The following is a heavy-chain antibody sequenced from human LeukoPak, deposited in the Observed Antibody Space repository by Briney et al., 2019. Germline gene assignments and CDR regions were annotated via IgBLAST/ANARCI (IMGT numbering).Heavy chain of an antibody. V-gene: IGHV3-53*01. CDR3: ARDFDSGYSLDFDY. Sequence: GGSLRLSCAASGFTVSSNYMSWVRQAPGQGLEWVSVIYSGGSTYYADSVKGRFTISRDSSKNTLYLQMNSLRAEDTAVYYCARDFDSGYSLDFDYWGQGTLVTVSS. CDR1: GFTVSSNY. J-gene: IGHJ4*02. D-gene: IGHD4-23*01. CDR2: IYSGGST.